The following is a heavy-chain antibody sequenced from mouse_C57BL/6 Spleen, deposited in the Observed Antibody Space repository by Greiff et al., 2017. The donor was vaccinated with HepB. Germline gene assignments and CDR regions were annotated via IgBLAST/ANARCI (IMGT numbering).Heavy chain of an antibody. D-gene: IGHD2-4*01. CDR2: ISSGGSYT. CDR3: ARHGDYDGDWYFDV. CDR1: GFTFSSYG. Sequence: EVQLVESGGDLVKPGGSLKLSCAASGFTFSSYGMSWVRQTPDKRLEWVATISSGGSYTYYPDSVKGRFTISRDNAKNTLYLQMSSLKSEDTAMYYCARHGDYDGDWYFDVWGTGTTVTVSS. V-gene: IGHV5-6*01. J-gene: IGHJ1*03.